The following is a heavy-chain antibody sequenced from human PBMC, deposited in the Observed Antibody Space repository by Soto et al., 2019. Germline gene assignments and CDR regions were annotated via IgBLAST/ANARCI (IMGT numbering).Heavy chain of an antibody. CDR1: GGTFSTSG. D-gene: IGHD6-19*01. CDR3: ARVYSSGWSGY. Sequence: QVHLVQSGAEVKKPGSSVKVSCKASGGTFSTSGISWERQAPGQGLEWVGRIVPLLGTANYAQRFQGRVTITADESTSTAYMELGSLRSEDTAVYYCARVYSSGWSGYWGQGTLVAVSS. CDR2: IVPLLGTA. J-gene: IGHJ4*02. V-gene: IGHV1-69*01.